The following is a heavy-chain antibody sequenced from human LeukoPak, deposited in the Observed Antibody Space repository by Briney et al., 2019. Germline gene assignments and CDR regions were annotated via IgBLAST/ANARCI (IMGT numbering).Heavy chain of an antibody. D-gene: IGHD3-9*01. CDR3: AKVRVRFDWLFSTNGPLDY. J-gene: IGHJ4*02. Sequence: GGSLRLSCAASGFTFSSYGMHWVRQAPGKGLEWVAVISYDGGNKYYADSVKGRFTISRDNSKNTLYLQMNSLRAEDTAVYYCAKVRVRFDWLFSTNGPLDYWGQGTLVTVSS. V-gene: IGHV3-30*18. CDR2: ISYDGGNK. CDR1: GFTFSSYG.